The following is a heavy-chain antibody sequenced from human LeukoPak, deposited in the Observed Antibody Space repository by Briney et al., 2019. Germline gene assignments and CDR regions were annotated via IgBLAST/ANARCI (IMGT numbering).Heavy chain of an antibody. CDR2: IYTSGST. CDR1: GGSISSYY. V-gene: IGHV4-4*07. D-gene: IGHD3-22*01. J-gene: IGHJ3*02. Sequence: PSETLSLTCTVSGGSISSYYWSWIRQPAGKGLEWIGRIYTSGSTNYNPSLKSRVTMSVDTSKNQFSLKLSSVTAADTAVYYCARDYYDSSGEIMDAFDIWGQGTMVTVSS. CDR3: ARDYYDSSGEIMDAFDI.